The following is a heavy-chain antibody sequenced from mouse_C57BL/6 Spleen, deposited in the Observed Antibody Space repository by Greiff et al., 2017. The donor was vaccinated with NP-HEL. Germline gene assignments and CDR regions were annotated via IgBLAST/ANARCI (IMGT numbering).Heavy chain of an antibody. CDR1: GYSFTGYF. Sequence: EVQLQQSGPELVKPGDSVKISCKASGYSFTGYFMNWVMQSHGKSLEWIGRINPYNGDTFYNQKFKGKATLTVDKASSTAHMELRSLTSEDSAVYYCAREGAYYSNYFYAMDYWGQGTSVTVSS. D-gene: IGHD2-5*01. V-gene: IGHV1-20*01. CDR2: INPYNGDT. CDR3: AREGAYYSNYFYAMDY. J-gene: IGHJ4*01.